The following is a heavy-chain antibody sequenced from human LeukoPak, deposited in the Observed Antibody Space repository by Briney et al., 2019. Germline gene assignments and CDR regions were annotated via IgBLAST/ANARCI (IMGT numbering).Heavy chain of an antibody. J-gene: IGHJ4*02. CDR2: ISSSSSYI. D-gene: IGHD3-10*01. CDR3: ARDLSWFGEFDY. CDR1: GFTFSGYW. Sequence: GGSLRLSCAASGFTFSGYWMAWVRQAPGKGLEWVSSISSSSSYIYYADSVKGRFTISRDNSKNTLYLQMNSLGAEDTAVYYCARDLSWFGEFDYWGQGTLVTVSS. V-gene: IGHV3-21*01.